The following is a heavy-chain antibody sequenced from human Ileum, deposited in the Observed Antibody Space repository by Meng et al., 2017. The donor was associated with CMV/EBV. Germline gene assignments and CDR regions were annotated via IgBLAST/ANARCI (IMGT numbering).Heavy chain of an antibody. CDR2: ISSSSSYI. CDR3: ARDQYCSSTSCYIPYYGMDV. D-gene: IGHD2-2*02. Sequence: GGSLRLSYAASGFTFSSYSMNWVRQAPGKGLEWVSSISSSSSYIYYADSVKGRFTISRDNAKNSLYLQMNSLRAEDTAVYYCARDQYCSSTSCYIPYYGMDVWGQGTTVTVSS. V-gene: IGHV3-21*01. CDR1: GFTFSSYS. J-gene: IGHJ6*02.